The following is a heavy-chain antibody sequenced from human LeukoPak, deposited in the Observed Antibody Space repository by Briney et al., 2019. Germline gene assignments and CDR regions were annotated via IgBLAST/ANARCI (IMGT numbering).Heavy chain of an antibody. Sequence: PSETLSLTCTVSGGSISSYYWSWIRQPPGKGLEWIGYIYYSGSTNYNPSLKSRVTISVDTSKNQFSLKLSSVTAADTAVYYCARAIAVAGQGPHFDYWGQGTLVTVSS. V-gene: IGHV4-59*01. CDR1: GGSISSYY. D-gene: IGHD6-19*01. J-gene: IGHJ4*02. CDR3: ARAIAVAGQGPHFDY. CDR2: IYYSGST.